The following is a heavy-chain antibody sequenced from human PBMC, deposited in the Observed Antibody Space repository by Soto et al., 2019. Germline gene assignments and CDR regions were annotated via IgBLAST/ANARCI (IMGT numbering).Heavy chain of an antibody. V-gene: IGHV1-18*04. Sequence: ASVKVSCKASGYTFTSYSISWVRQAPGQGLEWMGWISAYNGNTNYAQKLQGRVTMTKDTSTSTAYMELRSLRSDDTAVYYCARDLITIFGVVIIPPGFYYGMDVWGQGTTVTVS. D-gene: IGHD3-3*01. CDR2: ISAYNGNT. CDR3: ARDLITIFGVVIIPPGFYYGMDV. J-gene: IGHJ6*02. CDR1: GYTFTSYS.